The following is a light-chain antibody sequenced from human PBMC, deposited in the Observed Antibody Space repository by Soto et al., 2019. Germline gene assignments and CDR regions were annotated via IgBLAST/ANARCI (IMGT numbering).Light chain of an antibody. CDR3: TSFTSRHTYV. CDR2: DVS. CDR1: SSDVGGYNY. V-gene: IGLV2-14*03. J-gene: IGLJ1*01. Sequence: QSALTQPASVSGSPGQSITISCTGTSSDVGGYNYVSWYQQHPDKAPRLMIYDVSNRPSVLSDRFSGSKSGDTASLTLSRLLAEDEADYYCTSFTSRHTYVFGTGTKVTVL.